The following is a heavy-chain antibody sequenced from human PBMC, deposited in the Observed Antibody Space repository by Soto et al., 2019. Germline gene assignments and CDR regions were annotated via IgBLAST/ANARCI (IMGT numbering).Heavy chain of an antibody. J-gene: IGHJ4*02. D-gene: IGHD6-19*01. V-gene: IGHV1-18*04. CDR1: GYSFTSYG. CDR3: SREYSSGWYYFDF. Sequence: ASVKVSCKASGYSFTSYGISWVRLPPRQGLEWMGWISVYNGNTNYAQKLQGRVTMTTDTSTSTAHVERTSLSSDDTAVCYCSREYSSGWYYFDFWGQGTLVPVSS. CDR2: ISVYNGNT.